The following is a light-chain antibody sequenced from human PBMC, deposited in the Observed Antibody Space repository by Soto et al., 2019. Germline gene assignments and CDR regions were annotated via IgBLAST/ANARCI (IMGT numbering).Light chain of an antibody. J-gene: IGLJ2*01. CDR2: EVS. V-gene: IGLV2-14*01. Sequence: QSALTQPASVSGSPGQSITISCTGTSSDVGGYNYVSWYQQHPGKAPKLMIYEVSNRPSGVSNRFSGSKSGNTASLTISGLQAEDEAEYYCSSYTSSSTLVVFGGGTKLPVL. CDR3: SSYTSSSTLVV. CDR1: SSDVGGYNY.